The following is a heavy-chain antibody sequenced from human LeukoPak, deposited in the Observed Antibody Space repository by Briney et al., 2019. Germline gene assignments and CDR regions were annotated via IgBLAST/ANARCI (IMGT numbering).Heavy chain of an antibody. CDR1: GGSISSYY. Sequence: SETLSLTRTVSGGSISSYYWSWIRQPPGKGLEWIGYIYYSGSTNYNPSLKSRVTISVDTSKNQFSLKLSSVTAADTAVYYCARIYSGSYGYYYYGMDVWGQGTTVTVSS. J-gene: IGHJ6*02. V-gene: IGHV4-59*08. D-gene: IGHD1-26*01. CDR3: ARIYSGSYGYYYYGMDV. CDR2: IYYSGST.